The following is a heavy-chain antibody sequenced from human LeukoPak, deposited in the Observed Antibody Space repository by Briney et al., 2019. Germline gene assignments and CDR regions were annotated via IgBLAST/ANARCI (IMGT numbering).Heavy chain of an antibody. V-gene: IGHV1-8*01. Sequence: ASVKVSCNTSGYTFSSYDVIWVRLAPGQGLEWMGWMNPNSGNTGYAQKFQGRVTMTGDTSISTAYMELSSLISDDTAVYYCARAIRNQLLSDYWGQGTLVTVSS. CDR2: MNPNSGNT. CDR3: ARAIRNQLLSDY. D-gene: IGHD2-2*01. CDR1: GYTFSSYD. J-gene: IGHJ4*02.